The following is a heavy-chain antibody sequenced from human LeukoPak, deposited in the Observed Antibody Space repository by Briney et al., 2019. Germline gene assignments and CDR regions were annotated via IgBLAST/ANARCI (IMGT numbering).Heavy chain of an antibody. J-gene: IGHJ4*02. D-gene: IGHD3-22*01. CDR3: ARDETYYYDSSGYYDY. CDR1: GYTFTGYY. V-gene: IGHV1-2*02. CDR2: INPYSGGT. Sequence: ASVKVSCKASGYTFTGYYMHWVRQAPGQGLEWMGWINPYSGGTNYAQKFQGRVTMTRDTSISTAYMELSRLRSDDTAVYYCARDETYYYDSSGYYDYWGQGTLVTVSS.